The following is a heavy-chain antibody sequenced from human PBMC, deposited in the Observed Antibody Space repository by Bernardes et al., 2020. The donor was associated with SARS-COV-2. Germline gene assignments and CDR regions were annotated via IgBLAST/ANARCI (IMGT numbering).Heavy chain of an antibody. CDR1: GGSISSYY. CDR2: IYYSGST. J-gene: IGHJ5*02. D-gene: IGHD4-17*01. Sequence: SETLSLTCTVSGGSISSYYWSWIRQPPGKGLEWIGYIYYSGSTNYNPSLKSRVTISVDTSKNQFSLKLSSVTAADTAVYYCARLNYGDYWGWFDPWGQGTLVTVSS. V-gene: IGHV4-59*08. CDR3: ARLNYGDYWGWFDP.